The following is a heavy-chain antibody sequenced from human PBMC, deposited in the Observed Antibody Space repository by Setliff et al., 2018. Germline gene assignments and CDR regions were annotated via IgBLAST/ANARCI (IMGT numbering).Heavy chain of an antibody. CDR2: INTNTGNP. CDR1: GYTFTVYT. V-gene: IGHV7-4-1*02. J-gene: IGHJ5*02. D-gene: IGHD3-3*01. CDR3: ARGSVTIFGVVLSNWFDP. Sequence: ASSEVSCKVSGYTFTVYTMNWVRQAPGQGLEWLGWINTNTGNPTYAQGFSGRFVFSLDTSVNTAYLQISSLKAEDTAVYYCARGSVTIFGVVLSNWFDPWGQGTLVTVSS.